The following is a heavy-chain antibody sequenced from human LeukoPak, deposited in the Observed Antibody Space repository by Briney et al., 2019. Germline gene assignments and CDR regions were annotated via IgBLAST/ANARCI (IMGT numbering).Heavy chain of an antibody. CDR1: GFTFSDYY. CDR3: ARGYAGNYDSSGYYP. V-gene: IGHV3-11*01. CDR2: ISSSGSST. J-gene: IGHJ5*02. D-gene: IGHD3-22*01. Sequence: GGSLRLSCAASGFTFSDYYMSWFRQAPGKGLEWVTYISSSGSSTYYADSVKGRFTISRDNAKNSLYLQMNSLRAEDTAVYYCARGYAGNYDSSGYYPWGQGTLVTVSS.